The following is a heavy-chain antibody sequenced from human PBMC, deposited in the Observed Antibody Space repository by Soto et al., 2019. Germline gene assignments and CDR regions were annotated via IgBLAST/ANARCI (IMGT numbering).Heavy chain of an antibody. CDR2: IIPIFGTA. J-gene: IGHJ5*02. V-gene: IGHV1-69*13. CDR3: ARDSLDLRGAARPFGP. D-gene: IGHD6-6*01. Sequence: GASVKVSCKASGGTFSSYAISWVRQAPGQGLEWMGGIIPIFGTANYAQKFQGRVTITADESTSTAYMELSSLRSEDTAVYYCARDSLDLRGAARPFGPWGQGTLVTVSS. CDR1: GGTFSSYA.